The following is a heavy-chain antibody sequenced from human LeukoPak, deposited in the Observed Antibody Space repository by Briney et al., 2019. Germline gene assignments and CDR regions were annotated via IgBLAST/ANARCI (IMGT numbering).Heavy chain of an antibody. CDR2: FDPEDGET. CDR1: GYTLTELS. Sequence: ASVKVSCKVSGYTLTELSMHWVRQAPGKGLEWMGGFDPEDGETIYAQKFQGRVTMTEDTSTDTAYMELNSLSSEDTAVYYCARVPLHDASGHYYSHWGQGTLVTVSP. D-gene: IGHD3-22*01. V-gene: IGHV1-24*01. CDR3: ARVPLHDASGHYYSH. J-gene: IGHJ1*01.